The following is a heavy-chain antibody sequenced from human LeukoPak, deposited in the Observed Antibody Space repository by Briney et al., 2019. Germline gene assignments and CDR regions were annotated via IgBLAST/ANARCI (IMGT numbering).Heavy chain of an antibody. J-gene: IGHJ4*02. CDR2: IYHSGST. Sequence: SETLSLTCAVSGGSISSSNWWSWVRQPPGKGLEWIGEIYHSGSTNYNPSLKSRVTISVDTSRNQFSLKLSSVTAADTAVYYCARGRGSGSYYYDWGQGTLVTVSS. CDR1: GGSISSSNW. D-gene: IGHD3-10*01. V-gene: IGHV4-4*02. CDR3: ARGRGSGSYYYD.